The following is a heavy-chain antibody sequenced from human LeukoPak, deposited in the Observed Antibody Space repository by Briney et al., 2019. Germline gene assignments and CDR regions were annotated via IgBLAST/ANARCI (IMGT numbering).Heavy chain of an antibody. CDR1: GFTFSDYY. V-gene: IGHV3-23*01. CDR3: AKDRSCTNGVCHGDFDY. CDR2: ISGSGGNT. Sequence: PGGSLRLSCAASGFTFSDYYMSWVRQAPGKGLEWVSDISGSGGNTYYADSVKGRFTISRDNSKNTLYLQMNSLRAEDTAVYYCAKDRSCTNGVCHGDFDYWGQGTLVTVSS. J-gene: IGHJ4*02. D-gene: IGHD2-8*01.